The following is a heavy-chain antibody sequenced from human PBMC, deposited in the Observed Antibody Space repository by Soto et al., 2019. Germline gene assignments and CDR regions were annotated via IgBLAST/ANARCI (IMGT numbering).Heavy chain of an antibody. J-gene: IGHJ4*02. CDR2: IYYSGST. CDR3: ARDPLGYGYYVPRFDY. D-gene: IGHD4-17*01. V-gene: IGHV4-30-4*01. CDR1: GGSISSGDYY. Sequence: QVQLQESGPGLVKPSQTLSLTCTVSGGSISSGDYYWSWIRQPPGKGLEWIGYIYYSGSTYYNPSLKSRVTISVDTSTNQFSLKLSSVTAADTAVYYCARDPLGYGYYVPRFDYWGQGTLVTVSS.